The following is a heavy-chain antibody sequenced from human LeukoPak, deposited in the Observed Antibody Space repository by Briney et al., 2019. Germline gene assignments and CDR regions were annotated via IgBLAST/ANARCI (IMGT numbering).Heavy chain of an antibody. D-gene: IGHD1-26*01. CDR3: ARLLNLWEPDYSFDY. Sequence: GSSVKVSCKASGGTFSSYAISWVRQAPGQGLEWMGWVNPHSGGTNYAQKFQGRVTMTRDTSISTAYMELSRLRSDDTAVYYCARLLNLWEPDYSFDYWGQGTLVTVSS. CDR1: GGTFSSYA. CDR2: VNPHSGGT. V-gene: IGHV1-2*02. J-gene: IGHJ4*02.